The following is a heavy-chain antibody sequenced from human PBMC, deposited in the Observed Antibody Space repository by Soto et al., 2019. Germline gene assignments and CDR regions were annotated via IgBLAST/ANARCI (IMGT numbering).Heavy chain of an antibody. J-gene: IGHJ6*03. CDR1: GFTFSSYS. CDR3: TGGLVAATNYYDYYMDV. D-gene: IGHD5-12*01. Sequence: EVQLVESGGGLVKPGGSLRLSCAASGFTFSSYSMNWVRQAPGKGLEWVSSISSSSSYIYYADSVKGRFTISRDNAKNSLYLQMNSLRAEDTAVYYCTGGLVAATNYYDYYMDVWGKGTTVTVSS. V-gene: IGHV3-21*01. CDR2: ISSSSSYI.